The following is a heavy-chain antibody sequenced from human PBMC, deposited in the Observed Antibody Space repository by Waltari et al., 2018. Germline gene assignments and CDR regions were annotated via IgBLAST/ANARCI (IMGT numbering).Heavy chain of an antibody. CDR2: IYHSGST. Sequence: QVQLQESGPGLVKPSATLSLTCAVSGYSISSGYYWGWIRQPPGKGLEWIGSIYHSGSTYYNSSLKSRVTISVDTSKNQFSLKLSSVTAADTAVYYCARDGISRRSGKNWFDPWGQGTLVTVSS. J-gene: IGHJ5*02. D-gene: IGHD1-1*01. V-gene: IGHV4-38-2*02. CDR3: ARDGISRRSGKNWFDP. CDR1: GYSISSGYY.